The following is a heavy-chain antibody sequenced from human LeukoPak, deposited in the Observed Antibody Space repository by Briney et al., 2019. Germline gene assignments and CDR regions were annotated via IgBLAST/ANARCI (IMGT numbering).Heavy chain of an antibody. V-gene: IGHV3-53*01. J-gene: IGHJ4*02. CDR1: GFTFSSYS. CDR3: ASRSCSGGGCSSDY. D-gene: IGHD2-15*01. CDR2: IYSGGNT. Sequence: PGGSLRLSCAASGFTFSSYSMNWVRQAPGKGLEWVSVIYSGGNTYYADSVKGRFTISRDNSKNTLYLQMNSLRAEDTAVYYCASRSCSGGGCSSDYWGQGTLVTVSS.